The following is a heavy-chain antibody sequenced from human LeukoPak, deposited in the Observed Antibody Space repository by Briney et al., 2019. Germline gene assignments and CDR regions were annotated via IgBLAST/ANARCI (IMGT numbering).Heavy chain of an antibody. CDR1: GFSLSTSGMC. D-gene: IGHD6-6*01. J-gene: IGHJ3*01. CDR2: IDWDDDK. Sequence: SGPALVKPPETLTLTCTFSGFSLSTSGMCVNWIRQPPVKALEWLTRIDWDDDKYHSTSLRTRLTISKDTSKNQVMLTMTNMDPVDTATYYCARMARSIVGRPEAFDVWGQGTMVTVSS. V-gene: IGHV2-70*11. CDR3: ARMARSIVGRPEAFDV.